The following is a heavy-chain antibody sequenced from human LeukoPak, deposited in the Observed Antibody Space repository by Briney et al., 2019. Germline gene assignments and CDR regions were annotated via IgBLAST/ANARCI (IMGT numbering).Heavy chain of an antibody. Sequence: GGSLRLSCAASGFTFSSYWMHWVRQAPGKGLVWVSRTNSDGSSTSYADSVKGRFTISRDNAKNTLYLQMNSLRAEDTAVYYCARLVVSSWYHEVLRGRDSWGQGTLVTVSS. CDR1: GFTFSSYW. D-gene: IGHD6-13*01. V-gene: IGHV3-74*01. CDR2: TNSDGSST. CDR3: ARLVVSSWYHEVLRGRDS. J-gene: IGHJ4*02.